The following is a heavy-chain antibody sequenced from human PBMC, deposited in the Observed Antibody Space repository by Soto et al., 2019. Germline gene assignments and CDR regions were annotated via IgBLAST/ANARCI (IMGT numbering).Heavy chain of an antibody. CDR1: VFTFTSYG. CDR3: ARDVGLDSDDFFAY. V-gene: IGHV3-23*01. CDR2: IRGDGGQT. Sequence: WWSLRLSCTASVFTFTSYGMGWGRQAPGKGLQWVSTIRGDGGQTHYTDSVKGRFSISRDNSKNTVYLQMDSLRAEDTAMYFCARDVGLDSDDFFAYWGQGTQVTVSS. D-gene: IGHD3-9*01. J-gene: IGHJ4*02.